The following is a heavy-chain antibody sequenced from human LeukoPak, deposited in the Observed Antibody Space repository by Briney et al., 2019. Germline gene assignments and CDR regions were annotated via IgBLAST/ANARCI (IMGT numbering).Heavy chain of an antibody. CDR2: IRNDRIT. Sequence: PGGSLRLSCVLSGLTFSDAWMSWVRQAPGKGLEWVGRIRNDRITDYAAPVQGRFSISRDNSNNTFYLQMNSLRTEDTGMYFCTWVATIFTVDYWGQGTLVTVSS. CDR3: TWVATIFTVDY. V-gene: IGHV3-15*01. CDR1: GLTFSDAW. D-gene: IGHD5-12*01. J-gene: IGHJ4*02.